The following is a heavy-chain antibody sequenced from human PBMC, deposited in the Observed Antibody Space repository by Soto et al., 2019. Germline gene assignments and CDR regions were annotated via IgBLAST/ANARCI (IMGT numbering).Heavy chain of an antibody. V-gene: IGHV4-39*01. Sequence: HLQLQESGPGLVKPSEILSLTCTVSGGSISSTDDYWGWIRQPPGKGLEWIGTIYYDGTTYYSPSPTSRVTISVDTSKNQFSLKLSSVTAADTAVYYCARVTTLEPHYYYMDVWGKGTTVTVSS. D-gene: IGHD1-1*01. CDR2: IYYDGTT. J-gene: IGHJ6*03. CDR3: ARVTTLEPHYYYMDV. CDR1: GGSISSTDDY.